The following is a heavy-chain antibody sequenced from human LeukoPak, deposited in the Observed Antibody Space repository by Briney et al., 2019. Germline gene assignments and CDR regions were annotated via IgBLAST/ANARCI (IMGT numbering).Heavy chain of an antibody. CDR1: GFSVSSIY. D-gene: IGHD1-1*01. CDR3: ARGGAHYWNPRY. V-gene: IGHV3-53*01. Sequence: SGGSLRLSCVASGFSVSSIYMSWVRRAPGKGLEWVSLLYTDSSTYYANSVEGRFTISRDDSKNTIYLHMNGLRAEDTAIYYCARGGAHYWNPRYWGQGTLVTVPS. J-gene: IGHJ4*02. CDR2: LYTDSST.